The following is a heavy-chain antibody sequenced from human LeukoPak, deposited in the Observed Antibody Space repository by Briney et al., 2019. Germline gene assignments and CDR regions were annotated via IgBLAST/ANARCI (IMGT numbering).Heavy chain of an antibody. CDR1: GYSFTDYY. Sequence: GASVKVSCKTSGYSFTDYYMHWVRQAPGQGLEWMGWINPNSGGTSSAQKFQGRVTMTRDTSITTVYMEMSWLTSDDTAIYYCARADRLHGGPYLIGPWGQGTLVTVPS. D-gene: IGHD2-21*01. V-gene: IGHV1-2*02. CDR2: INPNSGGT. CDR3: ARADRLHGGPYLIGP. J-gene: IGHJ5*02.